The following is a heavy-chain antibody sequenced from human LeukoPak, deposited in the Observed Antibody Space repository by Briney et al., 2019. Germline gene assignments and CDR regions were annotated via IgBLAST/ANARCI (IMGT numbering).Heavy chain of an antibody. CDR3: AKDLRTIFGVVSSGYDY. V-gene: IGHV3-23*01. CDR1: GFSFGTYG. D-gene: IGHD3-3*01. J-gene: IGHJ4*02. CDR2: ISGSGGST. Sequence: GGSLRLSCAASGFSFGTYGMSWVRQAPGKGLEWVSAISGSGGSTYYADSVKGRFTISRDNSKNTLYLQMNSLRAEDTAVYYCAKDLRTIFGVVSSGYDYWGQGTLVTVSS.